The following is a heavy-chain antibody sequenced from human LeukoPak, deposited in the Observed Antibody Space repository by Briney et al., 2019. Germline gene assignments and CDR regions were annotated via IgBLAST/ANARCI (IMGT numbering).Heavy chain of an antibody. Sequence: GESLKISCKGSGYSFTNYWIGWVRQMPGKGLEWMGIIYPDDSDTRYSPSFQGQVTISADKSISTAYLQWSSLKASDTAIYYCAIAHGDYGGEGWFDPWGQGTLVTVSS. D-gene: IGHD4-23*01. CDR2: IYPDDSDT. CDR3: AIAHGDYGGEGWFDP. J-gene: IGHJ5*02. CDR1: GYSFTNYW. V-gene: IGHV5-51*01.